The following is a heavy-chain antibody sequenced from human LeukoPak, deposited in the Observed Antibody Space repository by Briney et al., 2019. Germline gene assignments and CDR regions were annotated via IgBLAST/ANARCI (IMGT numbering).Heavy chain of an antibody. D-gene: IGHD3-10*01. CDR1: GGSFSGYY. CDR2: INHKGAT. J-gene: IGHJ6*04. Sequence: SETLSLTCAVYGGSFSGYYWTWVRQPPGKGLEWIGEINHKGATNYNPSLKSRVTISLDTSKNQFSLKVSSVAAADTAVSYSARGTHFYGSGSYEYSYYYYYYGMDVWGKGTGVPVSS. CDR3: ARGTHFYGSGSYEYSYYYYYYGMDV. V-gene: IGHV4-34*01.